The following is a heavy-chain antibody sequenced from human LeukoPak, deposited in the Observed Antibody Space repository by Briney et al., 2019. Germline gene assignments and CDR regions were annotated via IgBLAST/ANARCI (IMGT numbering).Heavy chain of an antibody. CDR2: IKQDGSEK. Sequence: PVGSLRLSCAASGFTFSSYWMSWVRQAPGKGLEWVANIKQDGSEKYYVDSVKGRVTISRDNAKNSLYLQMNSPRAEDTAVYYCAREKPHYYGSTGGGYYFDYWGQGTLVTVSS. CDR1: GFTFSSYW. CDR3: AREKPHYYGSTGGGYYFDY. D-gene: IGHD3-10*01. V-gene: IGHV3-7*01. J-gene: IGHJ4*02.